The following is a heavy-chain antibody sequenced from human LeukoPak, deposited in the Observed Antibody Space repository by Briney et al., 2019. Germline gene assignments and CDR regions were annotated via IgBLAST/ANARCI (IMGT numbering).Heavy chain of an antibody. CDR2: IYYSGST. Sequence: SETLSLTCTVSGGSISSYYWSWIRQPPGKGLEWIGYIYYSGSTNYNPSLKSRVTISVDTSKNQFSLKLSSVTAADTAVYYCARGSVVTTETNWFDPWGQGTLVTVSS. V-gene: IGHV4-59*01. J-gene: IGHJ5*02. CDR1: GGSISSYY. CDR3: ARGSVVTTETNWFDP. D-gene: IGHD4-23*01.